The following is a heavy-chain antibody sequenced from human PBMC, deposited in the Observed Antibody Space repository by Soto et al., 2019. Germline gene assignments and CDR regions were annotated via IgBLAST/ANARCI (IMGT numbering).Heavy chain of an antibody. J-gene: IGHJ3*02. D-gene: IGHD3-10*01. CDR1: GGSFSGYY. CDR3: ARGHNYGSGSYRIDAFDI. Sequence: SETLSLTCAVYGGSFSGYYWSWSRQPPGKGLEWIGEINHSGSTNYNPSLKSRVTISVDTSKNQFSLKLSSVTAADTAVYYCARGHNYGSGSYRIDAFDIWGQGTMVTVSS. CDR2: INHSGST. V-gene: IGHV4-34*01.